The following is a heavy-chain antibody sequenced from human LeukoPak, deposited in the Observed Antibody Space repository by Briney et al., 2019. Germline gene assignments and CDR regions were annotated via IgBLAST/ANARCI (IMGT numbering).Heavy chain of an antibody. CDR1: GFTFSSYS. Sequence: PGGSLRLSCAASGFTFSSYSMNWVRQAPGKGLEWVSSISSSSSYIYYADSVKGRFTISRDNAKNSLYLQMNSLRAEDTAVYYCARGTEVPAAHYYYYYYMDVWGKGTTVTVSS. J-gene: IGHJ6*03. CDR3: ARGTEVPAAHYYYYYYMDV. D-gene: IGHD2-2*01. V-gene: IGHV3-21*01. CDR2: ISSSSSYI.